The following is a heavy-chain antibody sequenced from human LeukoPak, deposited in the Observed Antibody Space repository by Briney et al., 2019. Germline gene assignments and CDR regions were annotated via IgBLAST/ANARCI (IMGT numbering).Heavy chain of an antibody. V-gene: IGHV3-33*01. CDR2: IWYDGSNK. D-gene: IGHD3-22*01. CDR3: ARLLSPSRYDSSGYLPFDY. J-gene: IGHJ4*02. Sequence: GRSLRLSCAASGFTFSNYAMHWVRQAPGMGLEWVAVIWYDGSNKYYADSVKGRFTISRDNSKNTLYLQMNSLRAEDTAVYYCARLLSPSRYDSSGYLPFDYWGQGTLVTVSS. CDR1: GFTFSNYA.